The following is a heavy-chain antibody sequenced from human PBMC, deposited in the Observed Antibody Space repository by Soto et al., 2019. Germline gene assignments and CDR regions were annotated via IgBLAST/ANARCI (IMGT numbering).Heavy chain of an antibody. J-gene: IGHJ4*02. V-gene: IGHV1-69*06. Sequence: QVQLEQSGSEVKKSGSSVKVSCKASGYSFSSHAITWVRQAPGQGLEWMGGIIPVLGTPSYAQKFQGRVTMSADKSTNTSYLELRSGRSEDTAGDYCARGGGLSASWDGGEGLDSWGQGTQVTVSS. CDR1: GYSFSSHA. CDR2: IIPVLGTP. D-gene: IGHD3-16*01. CDR3: ARGGGLSASWDGGEGLDS.